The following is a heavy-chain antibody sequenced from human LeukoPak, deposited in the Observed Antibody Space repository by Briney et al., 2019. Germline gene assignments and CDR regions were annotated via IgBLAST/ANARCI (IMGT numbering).Heavy chain of an antibody. CDR2: IYYSGST. CDR1: GGSISSYY. CDR3: ARDMQAATPEGYYYYMDV. D-gene: IGHD2-15*01. Sequence: SETLSLTCTVSGGSISSYYWSWIRQPPGKGLEWIGYIYYSGSTNYNPSLKSRVTISVDTSKNQFSLKLSSVTAADTAVYYCARDMQAATPEGYYYYMDVWGKGTTVTISS. J-gene: IGHJ6*03. V-gene: IGHV4-59*01.